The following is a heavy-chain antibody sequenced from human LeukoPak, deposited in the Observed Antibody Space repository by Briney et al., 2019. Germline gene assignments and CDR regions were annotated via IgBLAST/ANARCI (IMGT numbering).Heavy chain of an antibody. Sequence: SETMSLTCTVSGGSISSSSYYWGWIRQPPGKGLEWFGSIYYSGSTYYNPSLKSRVTISVDTSKNQFSLKLSSVTAADTAVYYCAGTYYYDSSGYISSVWAFDIWGQGTMVTVSS. CDR2: IYYSGST. CDR3: AGTYYYDSSGYISSVWAFDI. V-gene: IGHV4-39*01. CDR1: GGSISSSSYY. D-gene: IGHD3-22*01. J-gene: IGHJ3*02.